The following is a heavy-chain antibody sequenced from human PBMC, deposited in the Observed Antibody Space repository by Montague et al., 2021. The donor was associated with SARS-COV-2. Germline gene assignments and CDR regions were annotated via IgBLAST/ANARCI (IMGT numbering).Heavy chain of an antibody. CDR2: IYYSGST. D-gene: IGHD1-26*01. V-gene: IGHV4-39*02. J-gene: IGHJ4*02. Sequence: SETLSLTCTVSGGSISSSSYYWGWIRQPPGKGLEWIGSIYYSGSTYYNPSLKSRVTISLDTSKNHFSLTLRSVTAADTAVYYCARRGNYRLDSWGQGILVTVSS. CDR1: GGSISSSSYY. CDR3: ARRGNYRLDS.